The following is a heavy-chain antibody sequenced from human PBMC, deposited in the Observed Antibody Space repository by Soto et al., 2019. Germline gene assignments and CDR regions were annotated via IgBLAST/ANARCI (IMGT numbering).Heavy chain of an antibody. D-gene: IGHD5-12*01. CDR1: EGTFSSYT. J-gene: IGHJ2*01. CDR2: IIPIFGTA. Sequence: QVQLVQSGAEVKKPGSSVTVSCKASEGTFSSYTISWVRQAPGHGLEWMGGIIPIFGTANYAQKFQGAVTITASESTSTAYMELSILRSEDTAVYYCAGVNYRSLQLWYFDLWGRGTLVTVSS. V-gene: IGHV1-69*12. CDR3: AGVNYRSLQLWYFDL.